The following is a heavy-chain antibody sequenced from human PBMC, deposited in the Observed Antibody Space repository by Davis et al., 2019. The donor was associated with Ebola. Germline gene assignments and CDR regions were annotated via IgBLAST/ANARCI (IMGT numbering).Heavy chain of an antibody. V-gene: IGHV3-NL1*01. CDR2: GSASGSRL. CDR3: AKGLQSNSLLGQVS. D-gene: IGHD6-6*01. Sequence: PGGSLRLSCAASGFTLSQYGMHWVRQAPGKGLEWRSSGSASGSRLYYADSVRGRFIISRDNSKNTLYLQMNSLGVDDTAMFYCAKGLQSNSLLGQVSWGQGTLVTVSS. J-gene: IGHJ5*02. CDR1: GFTLSQYG.